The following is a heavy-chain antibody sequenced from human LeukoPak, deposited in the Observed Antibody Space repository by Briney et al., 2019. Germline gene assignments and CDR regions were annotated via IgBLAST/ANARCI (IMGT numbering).Heavy chain of an antibody. CDR1: GGTFSSYA. Sequence: SVKVSCKASGGTFSSYAISWVRQAPGQGLEWMGGIIPIFGTANYAQKFQGRVTITADESTSTAYMELSSLRSEDTAVYYCARGASGLPYFDWLISMPAAFDIWGQGTMVTVSS. V-gene: IGHV1-69*13. J-gene: IGHJ3*02. CDR2: IIPIFGTA. CDR3: ARGASGLPYFDWLISMPAAFDI. D-gene: IGHD3-9*01.